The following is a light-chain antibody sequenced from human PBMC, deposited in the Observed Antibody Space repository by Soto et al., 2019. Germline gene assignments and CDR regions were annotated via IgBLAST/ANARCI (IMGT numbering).Light chain of an antibody. V-gene: IGKV3-11*01. J-gene: IGKJ4*01. CDR3: LQRGNWPLT. Sequence: EIVLTQSPATLSLSPGERATLSCRASQSVSSYLDWYQQKPGQAPRLLIYDASNRATGSPDRFSGSGSGTDFALTISSLEPEDFAVYYCLQRGNWPLTFGGGTKVEIK. CDR1: QSVSSY. CDR2: DAS.